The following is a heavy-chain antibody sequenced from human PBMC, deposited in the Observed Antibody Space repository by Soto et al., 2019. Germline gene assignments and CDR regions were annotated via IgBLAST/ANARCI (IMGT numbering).Heavy chain of an antibody. V-gene: IGHV4-39*01. J-gene: IGHJ5*02. CDR1: GGSMSSSSYA. Sequence: ETLPLSWILAGGSMSSSSYAWGWIRQPPGKGLEWIGSIYYSGSNYYNPSLKSRVTISVDTSKKQFSLKLSSVTAADTAVYYCARHVEVGAANWFDPWGQGTLVTVSS. CDR3: ARHVEVGAANWFDP. CDR2: IYYSGSN. D-gene: IGHD2-15*01.